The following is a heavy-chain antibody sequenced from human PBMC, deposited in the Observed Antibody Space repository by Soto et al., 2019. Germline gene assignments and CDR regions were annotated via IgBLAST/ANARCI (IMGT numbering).Heavy chain of an antibody. V-gene: IGHV3-33*01. Sequence: SQRVPWATSGCTCGDYGRHCIRQTPGKGLEWVAVVWYDGKNKYYADSVKGRFTISRDNSQNTLYLQMNSLRAEDTAVYYCARRPRDYGDYLDYWGQGTLVTVSS. J-gene: IGHJ4*02. D-gene: IGHD4-17*01. CDR1: GCTCGDYG. CDR2: VWYDGKNK. CDR3: ARRPRDYGDYLDY.